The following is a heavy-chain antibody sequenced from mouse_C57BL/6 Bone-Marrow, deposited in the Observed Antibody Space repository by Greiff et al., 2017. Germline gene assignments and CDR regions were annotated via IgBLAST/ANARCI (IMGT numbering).Heavy chain of an antibody. J-gene: IGHJ4*01. CDR3: ARHPRYYDLYYAMDY. V-gene: IGHV2-6-1*01. D-gene: IGHD2-4*01. Sequence: VQLQESGPGLVAPSQSLSITCTVSGFSLTSYGVHWVRQPPGKGLEWLVVIWSDGRTTYNPALKSKLSNSKDNYKGQVFLKMNSLQTDDTAMYYCARHPRYYDLYYAMDYWGQGTSVTVSS. CDR2: IWSDGRT. CDR1: GFSLTSYG.